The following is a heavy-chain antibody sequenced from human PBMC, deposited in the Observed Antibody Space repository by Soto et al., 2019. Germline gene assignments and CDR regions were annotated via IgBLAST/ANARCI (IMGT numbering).Heavy chain of an antibody. CDR2: IIPIFGTA. CDR3: ARDIAVAGPPTAFDI. D-gene: IGHD6-19*01. J-gene: IGHJ3*02. CDR1: GGTFSSYA. Sequence: QVQLVQSGAEVKKPGSSVKVSCKASGGTFSSYAISWVRQAPERGLEWMGGIIPIFGTANYAQKFQGRVTITADESTSTAYMELSILRSEDTAVYYCARDIAVAGPPTAFDIWGQGTMVTVSS. V-gene: IGHV1-69*12.